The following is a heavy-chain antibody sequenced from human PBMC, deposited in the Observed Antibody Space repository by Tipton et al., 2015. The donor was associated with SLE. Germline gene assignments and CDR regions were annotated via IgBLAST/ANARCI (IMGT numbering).Heavy chain of an antibody. CDR3: AKERTGEAFDI. CDR1: GGSISSYY. Sequence: GLVKPSETLSLTCTVSGGSISSYYWSWIRQPPGKGLEWIGYIYYSGSTNYNPSLKSRVTMSVDSSKNQFFLNLTSVTAADTAVYYCAKERTGEAFDIWGQGTMVTVSS. CDR2: IYYSGST. D-gene: IGHD3-10*01. J-gene: IGHJ3*02. V-gene: IGHV4-59*01.